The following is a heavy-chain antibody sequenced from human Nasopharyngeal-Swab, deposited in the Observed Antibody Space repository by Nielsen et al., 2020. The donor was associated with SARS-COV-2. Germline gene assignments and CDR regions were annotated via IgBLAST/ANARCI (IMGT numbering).Heavy chain of an antibody. CDR2: IYYSGST. CDR3: ARGGLGVYDSSGYYYLTY. D-gene: IGHD3-22*01. J-gene: IGHJ4*02. Sequence: WIRQPPGKGLEWIGYIYYSGSTNYNPSLKSRVTISVDTSKNQFSLKLSSVTAVDTAVYYCARGGLGVYDSSGYYYLTYWGQGTLVTVSS. V-gene: IGHV4-59*01.